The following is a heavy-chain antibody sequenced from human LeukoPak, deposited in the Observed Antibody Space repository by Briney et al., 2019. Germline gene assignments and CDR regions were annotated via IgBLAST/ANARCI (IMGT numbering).Heavy chain of an antibody. CDR2: IYYSGST. J-gene: IGHJ4*02. CDR1: GGSISSSSYC. Sequence: PSETLSLTCTVSGGSISSSSYCWGWIRQPPGKGLEWIGSIYYSGSTYYNPSLKSRVTISVDTSKNQFSLKLSSVTAADTAVYYCARRPYCSSTSCYNRYFDYWGQGTLVTVSS. CDR3: ARRPYCSSTSCYNRYFDY. V-gene: IGHV4-39*01. D-gene: IGHD2-2*02.